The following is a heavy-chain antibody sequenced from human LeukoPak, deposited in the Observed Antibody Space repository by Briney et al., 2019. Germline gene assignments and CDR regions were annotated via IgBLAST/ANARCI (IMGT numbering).Heavy chain of an antibody. CDR2: ISSSGSTI. Sequence: PGGSLRLSCAASGFTFISYEMNWVRQAPGKGLEWVSYISSSGSTIYYADSVKGRFTISRDNAKNSLYLQMNSLRAEDTAVYYCARDYGDYELDYWGQGALVTVSS. D-gene: IGHD4-17*01. V-gene: IGHV3-48*03. CDR3: ARDYGDYELDY. J-gene: IGHJ4*02. CDR1: GFTFISYE.